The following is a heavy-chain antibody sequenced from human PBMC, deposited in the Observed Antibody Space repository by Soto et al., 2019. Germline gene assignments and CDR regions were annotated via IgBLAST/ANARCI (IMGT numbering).Heavy chain of an antibody. V-gene: IGHV3-23*01. CDR2: ISGSGGST. J-gene: IGHJ4*02. Sequence: EVQVLESGGGLVQPGGSLRLSCAASGLTFSRYAMSWVRQAPGKGLEWVAAISGSGGSTYYADSVKGRFTISRDNSKNTLYLQMNSLRAEDTAVYYCAQAGWLDPPFDYWGQGTLVTVSS. D-gene: IGHD6-19*01. CDR3: AQAGWLDPPFDY. CDR1: GLTFSRYA.